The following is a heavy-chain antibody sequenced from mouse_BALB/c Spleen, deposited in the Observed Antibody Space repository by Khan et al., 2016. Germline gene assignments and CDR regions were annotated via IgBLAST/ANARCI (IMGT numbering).Heavy chain of an antibody. D-gene: IGHD2-14*01. CDR1: GYAFSGYW. CDR2: IYPGDGDT. V-gene: IGHV1-80*01. Sequence: QIQLVQSGAELVRPGSSVKISCKASGYAFSGYWMNWVKQRPGQGLEWIGQIYPGDGDTNYNGKFKGKATLTADKSSSTAYMQLSSLTSEDSAVYFCARGTLFASWGQGTLVTVSA. CDR3: ARGTLFAS. J-gene: IGHJ3*01.